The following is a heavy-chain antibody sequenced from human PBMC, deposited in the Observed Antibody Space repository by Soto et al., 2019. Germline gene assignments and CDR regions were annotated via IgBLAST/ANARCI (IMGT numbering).Heavy chain of an antibody. CDR1: GYTFNRYF. CDR3: ARILGGPPMVGG. Sequence: ASVKVSCKASGYTFNRYFIHWVRQAPGQGLEWMGMIKPSGGDTVYAQKFQGRITVTRDTSTSTVCMELSSLTSEDTAVYYCARILGGPPMVGGWGQGTRVTVSS. J-gene: IGHJ4*02. V-gene: IGHV1-46*02. D-gene: IGHD3-10*01. CDR2: IKPSGGDT.